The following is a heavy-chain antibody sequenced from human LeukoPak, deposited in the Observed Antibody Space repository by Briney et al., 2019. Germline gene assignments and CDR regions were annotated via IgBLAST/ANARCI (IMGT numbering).Heavy chain of an antibody. Sequence: SETLSLTCTVSGGSISNYYWNWIRQPPGKGLEWIGYIYYSGTTNYNPSLKSRVSMSVDTSKNQFSLKLSSVTAADTAVYYCAREGGDWSYYYMDVWGKGTTVTISS. CDR2: IYYSGTT. D-gene: IGHD3/OR15-3a*01. J-gene: IGHJ6*03. CDR1: GGSISNYY. CDR3: AREGGDWSYYYMDV. V-gene: IGHV4-59*01.